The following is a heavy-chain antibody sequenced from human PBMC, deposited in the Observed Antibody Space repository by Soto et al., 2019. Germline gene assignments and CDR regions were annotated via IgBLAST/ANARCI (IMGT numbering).Heavy chain of an antibody. V-gene: IGHV3-23*01. CDR1: GFTFSSSP. D-gene: IGHD4-17*01. CDR3: AKKGGYGDFGIYFDY. J-gene: IGHJ4*02. CDR2: IRGSTDST. Sequence: GGSLRLSCTASGFTFSSSPMTWVRQAPGKGLEWVSTIRGSTDSTYYADSVKGRLTISRDNSKNTLYLQMNSLRAEDMAVYYCAKKGGYGDFGIYFDYWGQGTLVTVSS.